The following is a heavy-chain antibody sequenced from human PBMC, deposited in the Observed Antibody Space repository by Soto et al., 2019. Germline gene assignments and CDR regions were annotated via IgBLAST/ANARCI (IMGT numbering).Heavy chain of an antibody. CDR2: IYYSGST. Sequence: QVQLPESGPGLVKPSQTLSLPCTVSGGSISSGGYYWNWIRQHPGKGLEWIGYIYYSGSTYYNPSLQSRITRSLDASKNQFSLKLSSVTAADTAVYYCATCHDYRGVGMDVWGQGTTVTVSS. D-gene: IGHD4-4*01. CDR3: ATCHDYRGVGMDV. V-gene: IGHV4-31*03. CDR1: GGSISSGGYY. J-gene: IGHJ6*02.